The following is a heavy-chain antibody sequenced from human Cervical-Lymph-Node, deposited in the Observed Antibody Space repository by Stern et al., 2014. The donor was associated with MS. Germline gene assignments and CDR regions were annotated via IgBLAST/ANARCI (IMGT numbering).Heavy chain of an antibody. CDR3: TRALRIADRPSPGGHWFDP. CDR1: GYIFTDYY. CDR2: INPKSGGT. V-gene: IGHV1-2*02. Sequence: DQLVESGAEVEKPGASVKVSCKASGYIFTDYYLHWVRQAPGQGLEWMGRINPKSGGTSYAQSFQGRVTLTRGTSITTAYMDLSRLTSDDTAVYYCTRALRIADRPSPGGHWFDPWGQGTLVIVSS. J-gene: IGHJ5*02. D-gene: IGHD6-6*01.